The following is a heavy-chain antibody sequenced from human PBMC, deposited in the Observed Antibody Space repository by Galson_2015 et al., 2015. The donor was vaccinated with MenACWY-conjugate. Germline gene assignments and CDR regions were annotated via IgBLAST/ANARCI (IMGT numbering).Heavy chain of an antibody. V-gene: IGHV3-21*01. Sequence: SLRLSCAASGFTFGSYTMTWVRQAPGKGLEWVSSISSGSTYIYYADSVKGRFTISRDNARKSLFLQMDSLRAEDTAVYYCARDWHNVVADNWFDPWGQGTLVTVSS. J-gene: IGHJ5*02. D-gene: IGHD2-2*01. CDR3: ARDWHNVVADNWFDP. CDR2: ISSGSTYI. CDR1: GFTFGSYT.